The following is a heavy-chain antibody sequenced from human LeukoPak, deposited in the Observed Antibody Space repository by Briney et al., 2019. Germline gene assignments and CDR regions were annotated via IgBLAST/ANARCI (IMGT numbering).Heavy chain of an antibody. D-gene: IGHD6-19*01. J-gene: IGHJ3*02. CDR2: ISSSSYI. CDR3: ARDLTRVAADAFDI. Sequence: GGSLRLSCAASGFTFSSYSMNWVRQAPGKGLEWVSSISSSSYIYYADSVKGRFTISRADAKNSLYLQMNSLRAEDTAVYYCARDLTRVAADAFDIWGQGTMVTVSS. V-gene: IGHV3-21*01. CDR1: GFTFSSYS.